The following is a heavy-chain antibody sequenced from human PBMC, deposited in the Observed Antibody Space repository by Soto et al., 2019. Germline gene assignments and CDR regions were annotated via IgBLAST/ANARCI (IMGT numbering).Heavy chain of an antibody. V-gene: IGHV2-5*02. D-gene: IGHD6-6*01. Sequence: QITLKESGPTLVKPTQTLTLTCTFSGFSLSTSGVGVGWIRQPPGKALEWLALIYWDDDKRYSPSLNSRLTITKDXSKNQVVLTMTXMDPVDTATYYCAHSRPPRLLDYWGQGTLVTVSS. CDR2: IYWDDDK. CDR1: GFSLSTSGVG. CDR3: AHSRPPRLLDY. J-gene: IGHJ4*02.